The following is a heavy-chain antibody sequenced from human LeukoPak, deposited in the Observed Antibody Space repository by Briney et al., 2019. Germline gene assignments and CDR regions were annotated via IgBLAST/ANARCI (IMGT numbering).Heavy chain of an antibody. V-gene: IGHV3-23*01. CDR1: GFTFSSNA. D-gene: IGHD3-3*01. J-gene: IGHJ4*02. CDR2: ISGSGGST. CDR3: AKELYYDFWSGYYKELLGGDFDY. Sequence: PGGSLRLSCAASGFTFSSNAMSWVRQAPGKGLEWVSAISGSGGSTYYADSVKGRFTISRDNSKNTLYLQMNSLRAEDTAVYYCAKELYYDFWSGYYKELLGGDFDYWGQGTLVTVSS.